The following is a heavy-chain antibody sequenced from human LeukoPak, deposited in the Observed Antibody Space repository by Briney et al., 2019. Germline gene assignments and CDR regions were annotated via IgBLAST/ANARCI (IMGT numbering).Heavy chain of an antibody. Sequence: PSETLSLTCTVSGGSVSGYYWNWVRQPPGKGLEWIGYIYYSGRTTYNPSLKSRVTISVDTSKDQFSLKLTSVTAADTAVYYCASLEEYGTYHYWGQGTLVTVSS. CDR2: IYYSGRT. CDR3: ASLEEYGTYHY. V-gene: IGHV4-59*02. CDR1: GGSVSGYY. D-gene: IGHD3-16*02. J-gene: IGHJ4*02.